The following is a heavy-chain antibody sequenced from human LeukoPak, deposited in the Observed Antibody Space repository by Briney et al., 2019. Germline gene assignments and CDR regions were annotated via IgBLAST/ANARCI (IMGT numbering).Heavy chain of an antibody. CDR1: GFTFSSYA. Sequence: QPGGSLRLSCAASGFTFSSYAMSWVRQAPGKGLVWVSRINSDGSSTSYADSVKGRFTISRDNAKNTLYLQMNSLRAEDTAVYYCARDHHYYGMDVWGQGTTVTVSS. CDR2: INSDGSST. J-gene: IGHJ6*02. CDR3: ARDHHYYGMDV. V-gene: IGHV3-74*01.